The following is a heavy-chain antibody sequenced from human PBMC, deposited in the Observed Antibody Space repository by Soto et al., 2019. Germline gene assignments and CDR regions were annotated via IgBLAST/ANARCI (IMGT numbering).Heavy chain of an antibody. CDR3: TTEVGDLVVLIYAVHAFDN. J-gene: IGHJ3*02. CDR1: GFIFSNTW. D-gene: IGHD2-2*01. Sequence: PGGSLRLSCAASGFIFSNTWMSWVRQAPGKGLEWVGRIKSRADSETTEYAAHVKGRFTISRDDSKNTMYLEMNSLKTEDTAVYYCTTEVGDLVVLIYAVHAFDNWGQGTVVTVSS. V-gene: IGHV3-15*01. CDR2: IKSRADSETT.